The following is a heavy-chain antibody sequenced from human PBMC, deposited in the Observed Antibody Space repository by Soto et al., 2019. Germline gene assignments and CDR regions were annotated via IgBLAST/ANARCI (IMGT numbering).Heavy chain of an antibody. Sequence: PSETLSLTCTVSGGSINNYYWSWIRQPPGKGLEWIGYIYYSGSTNYNPSLKSRVTISVDTSKNQFSLKLSSVTAADTAVYYCVRRLHARGATPFHWGQGTLVTVSS. CDR3: VRRLHARGATPFH. CDR1: GGSINNYY. J-gene: IGHJ4*02. CDR2: IYYSGST. V-gene: IGHV4-59*01. D-gene: IGHD2-15*01.